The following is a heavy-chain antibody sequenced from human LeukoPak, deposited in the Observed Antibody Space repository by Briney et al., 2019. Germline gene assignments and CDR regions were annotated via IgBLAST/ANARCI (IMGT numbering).Heavy chain of an antibody. V-gene: IGHV3-23*01. J-gene: IGHJ6*02. CDR3: TSLSNSYGMDV. Sequence: PGGSLRLSCAASGFTFSTYAMSWVRQAPGKGLEWVSAIMSSGGSTFYADSVRGRFTISRDNAKNSVYLQMNSLRDEDTAVYYCTSLSNSYGMDVWGQGTTATVSS. D-gene: IGHD2/OR15-2a*01. CDR1: GFTFSTYA. CDR2: IMSSGGST.